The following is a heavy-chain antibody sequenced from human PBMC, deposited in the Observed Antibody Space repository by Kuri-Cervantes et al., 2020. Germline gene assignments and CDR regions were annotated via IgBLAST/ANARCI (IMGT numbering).Heavy chain of an antibody. CDR2: IYYSGST. J-gene: IGHJ5*02. CDR1: GGSISSYY. CDR3: ARDGGYSSSWYKGFDP. Sequence: ESLKISCTVSGGSISSYYWSWIRQPPGKGLEWIGSIYYSGSTYYNPSLKSRVTISVDTSKNQFSLKLSSVTAADTAVYYCARDGGYSSSWYKGFDPWGQGTLVPSPQ. D-gene: IGHD6-13*01. V-gene: IGHV4-59*01.